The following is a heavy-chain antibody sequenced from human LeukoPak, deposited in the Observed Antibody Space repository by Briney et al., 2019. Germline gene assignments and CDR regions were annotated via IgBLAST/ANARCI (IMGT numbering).Heavy chain of an antibody. CDR2: IIPIFGTA. CDR3: ARGGVVPAAIPWFDP. V-gene: IGHV1-69*13. D-gene: IGHD2-2*02. J-gene: IGHJ5*02. CDR1: GGTFSSYA. Sequence: SVKVSCKASGGTFSSYAISWVRQAPGQGLEWMGGIIPIFGTANYAQKFQGRVTITADESTSTAYMELSSLRSENTAVYYCARGGVVPAAIPWFDPWGQGTLVTVSS.